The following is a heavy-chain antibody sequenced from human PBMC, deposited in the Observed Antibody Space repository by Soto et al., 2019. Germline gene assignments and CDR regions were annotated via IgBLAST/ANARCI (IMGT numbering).Heavy chain of an antibody. V-gene: IGHV3-33*01. CDR2: IWYDGSNK. J-gene: IGHJ6*02. CDR3: ARDNPMTTVTTFYYYGMDV. Sequence: QVQLVESGGGVVQPGRSLRLSCAASGFTFSSYGMQWVRQAPGKGLEWVAVIWYDGSNKYYADSVKGRFTISRDNSKNTLYLQMNSLRAEDTAVYYCARDNPMTTVTTFYYYGMDVWGQGTTVTVSS. D-gene: IGHD4-17*01. CDR1: GFTFSSYG.